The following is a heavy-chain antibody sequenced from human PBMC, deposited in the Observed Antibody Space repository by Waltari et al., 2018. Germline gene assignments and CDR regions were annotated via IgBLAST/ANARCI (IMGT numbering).Heavy chain of an antibody. CDR1: GDSIRSNY. D-gene: IGHD2-15*01. Sequence: QVQLQESGPGLVKPSETLSLTCAVSGDSIRSNYWSWIRQSPGQGLEWIGYIYGTDGTTQYNPCLRSRVTFAIDTAKKQFSLKLNSVTAADTAVYFCARWRCSGGVCYDLDFWGRGVLVTVSS. CDR2: IYGTDGTT. CDR3: ARWRCSGGVCYDLDF. J-gene: IGHJ4*02. V-gene: IGHV4-59*12.